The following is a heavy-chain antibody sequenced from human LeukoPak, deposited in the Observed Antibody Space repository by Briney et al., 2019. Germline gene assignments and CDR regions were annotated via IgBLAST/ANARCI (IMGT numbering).Heavy chain of an antibody. J-gene: IGHJ4*02. Sequence: PSDTLSLICAVSGGSISSGGYSWCWVRQPPGTGLEWFGYIDYSGSTYYNPSLKSRVIISVDTSKNQFSLKLSSVTAADTAVYYCASHSGGYAYWGQGTLVTVSS. CDR3: ASHSGGYAY. CDR2: IDYSGST. CDR1: GGSISSGGYS. V-gene: IGHV4-30-4*07. D-gene: IGHD5-12*01.